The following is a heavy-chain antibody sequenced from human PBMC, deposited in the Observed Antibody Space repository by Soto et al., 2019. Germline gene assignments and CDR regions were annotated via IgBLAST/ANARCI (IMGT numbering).Heavy chain of an antibody. CDR2: IIPVFNTG. V-gene: IGHV1-69*12. CDR3: ARRGMFRGLYADARDAVDI. D-gene: IGHD3-10*01. Sequence: QVLLEQSGAELKKPGSSVKVTCKASGATFSRYSISWVRQAPGQGLEWMGGIIPVFNTGDYAQKFQGRVTISADESTSTAYMELSSLPSEDTAVYYCARRGMFRGLYADARDAVDIWGQGTMVTVTS. J-gene: IGHJ3*02. CDR1: GATFSRYS.